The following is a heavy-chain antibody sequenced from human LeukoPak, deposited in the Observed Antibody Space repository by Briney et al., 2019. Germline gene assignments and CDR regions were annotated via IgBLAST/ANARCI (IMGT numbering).Heavy chain of an antibody. CDR1: GFTFGDYA. CDR3: TRGGYDFWSGYTFDY. J-gene: IGHJ4*02. CDR2: IRSKAYGGTT. V-gene: IGHV3-49*04. Sequence: GGSLRLSCTASGFTFGDYAMSWVRQAPGKGLEWVGFIRSKAYGGTTEYAASVKGRFTISRDDSKSIAYLQMNSLKTEDTAVYYCTRGGYDFWSGYTFDYWGQGTLVTVSS. D-gene: IGHD3-3*01.